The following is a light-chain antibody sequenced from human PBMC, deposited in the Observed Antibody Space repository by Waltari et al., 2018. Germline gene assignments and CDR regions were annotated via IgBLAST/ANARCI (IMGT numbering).Light chain of an antibody. V-gene: IGLV2-14*03. CDR2: DVS. Sequence: QSALTQPASVSGSPGQSITISCTGTGNDVGGYNYVSWYQQHPGKAPKLVIYDVSDRPSGVSNRFSGSKAGNTASLTISGLQPEDEADYSCSSYTGRSTLILGTGTKVTVL. J-gene: IGLJ1*01. CDR1: GNDVGGYNY. CDR3: SSYTGRSTLI.